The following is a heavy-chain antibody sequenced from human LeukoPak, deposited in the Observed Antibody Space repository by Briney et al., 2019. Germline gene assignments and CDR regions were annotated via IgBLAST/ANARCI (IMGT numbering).Heavy chain of an antibody. CDR3: ARGTHYDISTGSSGYYGMDV. Sequence: ASVKVSCKASGYTFTSYDINWVRQATGQGLEWMGWMNPNSGNTGYAQKFQGRVTMTRNTSISTAYMELSSLRSEDTAVYYCARGTHYDISTGSSGYYGMDVWGQGTTVTVSS. CDR1: GYTFTSYD. J-gene: IGHJ6*02. D-gene: IGHD3-9*01. CDR2: MNPNSGNT. V-gene: IGHV1-8*01.